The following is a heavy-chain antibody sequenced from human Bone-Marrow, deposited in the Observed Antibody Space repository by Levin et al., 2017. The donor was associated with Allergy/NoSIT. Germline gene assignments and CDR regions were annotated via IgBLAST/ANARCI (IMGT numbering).Heavy chain of an antibody. V-gene: IGHV4-4*02. CDR2: IFHRGST. D-gene: IGHD3-3*01. CDR1: GGSISSFNW. J-gene: IGHJ3*01. CDR3: ARVCAIQEWLSYPDAFDV. Sequence: SQTLSLTCAVSGGSISSFNWWSWVRQTPGKGLEWIGEIFHRGSTNYNPSLKSRVTISVDKSRNQFSLRLSSVTAADTAMYYCARVCAIQEWLSYPDAFDVWGQGTMVTVSS.